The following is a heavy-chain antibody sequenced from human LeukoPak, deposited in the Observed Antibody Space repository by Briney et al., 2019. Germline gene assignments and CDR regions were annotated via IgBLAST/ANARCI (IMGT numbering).Heavy chain of an antibody. CDR2: ISAYNGNT. CDR3: ARGAVDTAMVTVIDY. J-gene: IGHJ4*02. D-gene: IGHD5-18*01. CDR1: GYTFTSYG. V-gene: IGHV1-18*01. Sequence: GASVNVSCKASGYTFTSYGISWVRQAPGQGLEWMGWISAYNGNTNYAQKLQGRVTMTTDTSTSKAYMELRSLRSDDTAVYYCARGAVDTAMVTVIDYWGQGTLVTVSS.